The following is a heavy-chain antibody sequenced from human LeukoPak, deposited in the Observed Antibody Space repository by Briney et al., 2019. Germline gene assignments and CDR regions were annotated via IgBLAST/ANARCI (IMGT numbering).Heavy chain of an antibody. Sequence: ASVKVSCKVSGYTLTELSMHWVRQAPGKGLEWMGGFDPEDGETIYAQKFQGRVTMTEDTSTDTAYMELSSLRSEDTAVYYCATPYYYDSSGYSDSFDYWGQGTQVTVSS. D-gene: IGHD3-22*01. V-gene: IGHV1-24*01. J-gene: IGHJ4*02. CDR3: ATPYYYDSSGYSDSFDY. CDR1: GYTLTELS. CDR2: FDPEDGET.